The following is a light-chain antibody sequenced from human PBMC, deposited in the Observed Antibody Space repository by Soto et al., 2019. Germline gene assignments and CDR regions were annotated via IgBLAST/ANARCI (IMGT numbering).Light chain of an antibody. CDR3: QQYNGWPWT. CDR1: QNVRNN. J-gene: IGKJ1*01. Sequence: EIVMTQSPATLSVSPGEGATLFCRASQNVRNNLAWYLQRPGQAPSLLMYGASTRATDIPARFSGSVSGTEFTLTITGLQSEDFAVYYCQQYNGWPWTFGQGTKVDIK. V-gene: IGKV3-15*01. CDR2: GAS.